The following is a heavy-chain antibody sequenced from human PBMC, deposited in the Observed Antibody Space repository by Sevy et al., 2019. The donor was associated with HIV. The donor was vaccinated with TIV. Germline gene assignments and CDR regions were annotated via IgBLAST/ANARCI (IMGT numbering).Heavy chain of an antibody. CDR3: AKDRDVLLVPSTMRDEYPGYGMDV. J-gene: IGHJ6*02. Sequence: GGSLRLSCAASGLTFNFHGMHWVRQAPGKGLEWVALIWHDGSNKYMADSVKGRFTISRDNSKNTLFLQMNSLTVEDTAVYYCAKDRDVLLVPSTMRDEYPGYGMDVWGQGTTVTVSS. CDR1: GLTFNFHG. D-gene: IGHD2-2*01. V-gene: IGHV3-30*02. CDR2: IWHDGSNK.